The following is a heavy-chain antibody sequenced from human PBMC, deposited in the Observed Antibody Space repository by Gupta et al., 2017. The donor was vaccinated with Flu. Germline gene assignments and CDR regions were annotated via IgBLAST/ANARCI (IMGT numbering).Heavy chain of an antibody. V-gene: IGHV3-7*01. Sequence: APGKGLEWVANIKQDGSEKYYVDSVKGRFTISRDNAKNSLYLQMNSLRGEDTAVYYCARSSGWQAVLWYFDLWGRGTLVTVSS. CDR3: ARSSGWQAVLWYFDL. CDR2: IKQDGSEK. J-gene: IGHJ2*01. D-gene: IGHD2-15*01.